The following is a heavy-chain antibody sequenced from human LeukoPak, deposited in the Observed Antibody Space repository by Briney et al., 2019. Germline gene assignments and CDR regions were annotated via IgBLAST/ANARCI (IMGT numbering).Heavy chain of an antibody. V-gene: IGHV3-74*01. CDR1: GFTLSNYY. Sequence: GGSLRLSCAASGFTLSNYYMHWVRQAPGKGPVWVSRINSDGSETRYADSVKGRFTISRDNAKNTVYLQTNSLRADDTAVYYCARYGDYVIWGQGTLVTVSS. CDR3: ARYGDYVI. J-gene: IGHJ4*02. CDR2: INSDGSET. D-gene: IGHD4-17*01.